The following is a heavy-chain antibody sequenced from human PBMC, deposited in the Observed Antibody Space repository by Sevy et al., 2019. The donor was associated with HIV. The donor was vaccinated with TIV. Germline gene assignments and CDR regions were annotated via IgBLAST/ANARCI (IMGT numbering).Heavy chain of an antibody. CDR1: GFTFSSNW. V-gene: IGHV3-21*01. Sequence: GGSLRLSCGGSGFTFSSNWMSWVRQAPGKGLEWVSSVSSLSNYIYYEDSVKGRFTISRDNAKNSLYLQMNNLRVEDTAVYYCARDRKGEYSAYDGAGYFGMDVWGQGITVTVSS. D-gene: IGHD5-12*01. CDR2: VSSLSNYI. J-gene: IGHJ6*02. CDR3: ARDRKGEYSAYDGAGYFGMDV.